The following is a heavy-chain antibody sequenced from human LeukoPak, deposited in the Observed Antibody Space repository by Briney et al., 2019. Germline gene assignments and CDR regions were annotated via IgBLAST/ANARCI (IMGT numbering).Heavy chain of an antibody. Sequence: GASVKVSCKASGYTFTGYYMHWVRQAPGQGLEWMGWINPNSGGTNYAQKFQGRVTMTRDTSISTAYMELSRLRSDDTGVCYCARGEVPAAPFDYWGQGTLVTVSS. J-gene: IGHJ4*02. CDR1: GYTFTGYY. V-gene: IGHV1-2*02. CDR3: ARGEVPAAPFDY. D-gene: IGHD2-2*01. CDR2: INPNSGGT.